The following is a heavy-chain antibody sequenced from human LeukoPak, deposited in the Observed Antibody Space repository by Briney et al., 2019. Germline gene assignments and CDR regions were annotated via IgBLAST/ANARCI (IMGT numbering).Heavy chain of an antibody. CDR1: GFTFSSYW. V-gene: IGHV3-7*01. D-gene: IGHD6-13*01. J-gene: IGHJ6*02. CDR2: IKQDGSEK. Sequence: PGGSLRLSCAASGFTFSSYWMSWVRQAPGKGLEWVANIKQDGSEKYYVDSVKGRFTISRDNAKNSLYLQMNSLRAEDTAAYYCARGKGSYSSSWYPFYYYYYGMDVWGQGTTVTVSS. CDR3: ARGKGSYSSSWYPFYYYYYGMDV.